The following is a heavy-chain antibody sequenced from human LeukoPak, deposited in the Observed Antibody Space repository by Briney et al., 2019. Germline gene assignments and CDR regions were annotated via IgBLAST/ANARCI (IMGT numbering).Heavy chain of an antibody. CDR3: AKDPSSSYYYYMDV. CDR1: GFTFSSYA. CDR2: ISGSGGST. J-gene: IGHJ6*03. V-gene: IGHV3-23*01. Sequence: GGSLRLSCAASGFTFSSYAMSWVRQAPGKGLEWVSAISGSGGSTYYADSVKGRFTISRDNSKNTLYLQMNSLRAEDTAVYYCAKDPSSSYYYYMDVWGKGTTVTVSS. D-gene: IGHD6-6*01.